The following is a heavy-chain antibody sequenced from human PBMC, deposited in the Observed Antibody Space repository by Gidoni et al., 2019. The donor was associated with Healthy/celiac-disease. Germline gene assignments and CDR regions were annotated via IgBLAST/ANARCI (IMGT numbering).Heavy chain of an antibody. CDR2: IYYRGST. J-gene: IGHJ4*02. CDR1: VGPISSYY. CDR3: AGYKLERSRRGFDY. V-gene: IGHV4-59*01. Sequence: QVQLQECGHALVKPPETLSLTCTGPVGPISSYYWTWIRQPPGKGLEWIGYIYYRGSTNYNPSLKGRVTVSVDTSTNQFSLKLRSVTAADTAVYYCAGYKLERSRRGFDYWGQGTLVTVSS. D-gene: IGHD1-1*01.